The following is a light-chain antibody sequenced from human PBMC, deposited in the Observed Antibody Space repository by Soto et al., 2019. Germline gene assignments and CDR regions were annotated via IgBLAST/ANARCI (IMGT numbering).Light chain of an antibody. V-gene: IGLV1-40*01. CDR1: SSNFGAGYE. CDR3: QSFDSSLRVYV. Sequence: QSVLTQPPSVSGAPGQRVTISCTGSSSNFGAGYEVHWYKQLPGAAPTLVIFNNLNRPSGVPERFSGSKSGTSGSLVISGLQAEDEADYYCQSFDSSLRVYVFGSGTKLTVL. CDR2: NNL. J-gene: IGLJ1*01.